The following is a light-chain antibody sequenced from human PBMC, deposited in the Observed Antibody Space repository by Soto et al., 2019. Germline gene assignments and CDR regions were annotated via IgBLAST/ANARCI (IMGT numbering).Light chain of an antibody. CDR3: HQVNDWPRGT. Sequence: EIVMTQSPATLSVSPGERATLSCRASQSISSYLAWYQQKPGQAPRLLIYGASTRATDIPARFSGGGSGTEFTLTINSLQSEDVAVYCCHQVNDWPRGTFGQGTKVDIK. J-gene: IGKJ1*01. V-gene: IGKV3-15*01. CDR2: GAS. CDR1: QSISSY.